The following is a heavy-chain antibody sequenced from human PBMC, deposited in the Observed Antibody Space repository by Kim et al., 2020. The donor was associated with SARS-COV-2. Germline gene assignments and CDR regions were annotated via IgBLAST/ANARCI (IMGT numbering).Heavy chain of an antibody. D-gene: IGHD6-19*01. Sequence: YNDYAVSVKSRITINPDTSKNQFSLQLNSVTPEDTAVYYCARSVSGWYVYWGQGTLVTVSS. J-gene: IGHJ4*02. CDR2: YN. V-gene: IGHV6-1*01. CDR3: ARSVSGWYVY.